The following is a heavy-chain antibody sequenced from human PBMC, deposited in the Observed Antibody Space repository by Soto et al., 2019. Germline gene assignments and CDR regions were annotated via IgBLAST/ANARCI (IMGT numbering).Heavy chain of an antibody. CDR1: GFTVSRNY. CDR2: LYTGGRT. J-gene: IGHJ6*02. CDR3: ARVWETYHYVMDV. V-gene: IGHV3-53*01. D-gene: IGHD1-26*01. Sequence: GGSLRLSCAASGFTVSRNYMSWVRKAPGKGLEWVSVLYTGGRTEYADSVKGRFTISRDNSKNTLYLQMNSLRAEDTAVYYCARVWETYHYVMDVWGQGTTVTVSS.